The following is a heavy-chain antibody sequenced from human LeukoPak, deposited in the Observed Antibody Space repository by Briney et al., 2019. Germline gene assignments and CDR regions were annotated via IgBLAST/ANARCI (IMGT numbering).Heavy chain of an antibody. CDR1: GFTFSDYY. CDR3: TRVGYIDEGIDY. Sequence: GGSLRLSCAASGFTFSDYYMSWIRQAPGKGLEWVSYISSGGETIYSLDSVKGRFTISRDNAKNSLYLQMNSLRAEDTAIYYCTRVGYIDEGIDYWGQGTLVTVSS. CDR2: ISSGGETI. D-gene: IGHD5-24*01. J-gene: IGHJ4*02. V-gene: IGHV3-11*04.